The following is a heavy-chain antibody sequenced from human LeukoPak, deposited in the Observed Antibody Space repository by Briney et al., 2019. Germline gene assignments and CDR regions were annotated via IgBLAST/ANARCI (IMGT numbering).Heavy chain of an antibody. J-gene: IGHJ6*03. V-gene: IGHV4-39*07. D-gene: IGHD2-15*01. CDR2: IYYGSVFYSVST. Sequence: SETLSLTCAVSDGSISSSSYYWGWIRQPPGKGLEWIGSIYYGSVFYSVSTYYNPSLKSRVTMSGDTSKNQFSLKLSSVTAADTAAYYCARLGYCSGGSCYYYYYMDVWGKGTTVTVSS. CDR3: ARLGYCSGGSCYYYYYMDV. CDR1: DGSISSSSYY.